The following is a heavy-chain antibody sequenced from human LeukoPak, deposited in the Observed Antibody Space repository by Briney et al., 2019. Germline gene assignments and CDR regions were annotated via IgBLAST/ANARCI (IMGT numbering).Heavy chain of an antibody. Sequence: ASVKVSCKASGGTFSSYAISWVRQAPGQGLEWIGGIIPIFGTANYAQKFQGRVTITADESTSTAYMELSGLRSEDTAVYYCARDNGYYGSGSYSFDYWGQGTLVTVSS. V-gene: IGHV1-69*01. CDR1: GGTFSSYA. J-gene: IGHJ4*02. CDR2: IIPIFGTA. CDR3: ARDNGYYGSGSYSFDY. D-gene: IGHD3-10*01.